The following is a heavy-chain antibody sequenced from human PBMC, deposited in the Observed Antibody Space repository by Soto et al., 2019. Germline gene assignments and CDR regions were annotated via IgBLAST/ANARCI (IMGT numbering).Heavy chain of an antibody. D-gene: IGHD3-22*01. V-gene: IGHV1-69*13. CDR2: ITPMFGTP. Sequence: SVKVSCKASGGSFSRYTITWVRQAPGQGLEWMGGITPMFGTPNYAQKFQGRVTITADESTSTAYMELSSLRSEDTAMYYCARDGTLYDSSAYYYLYWGQGTLVTVSS. CDR1: GGSFSRYT. J-gene: IGHJ4*02. CDR3: ARDGTLYDSSAYYYLY.